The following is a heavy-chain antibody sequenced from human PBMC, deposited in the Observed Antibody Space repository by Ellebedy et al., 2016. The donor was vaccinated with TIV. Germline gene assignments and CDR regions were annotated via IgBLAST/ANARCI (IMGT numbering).Heavy chain of an antibody. CDR1: GSTVNSAW. CDR3: ATETLRDYDILNGSLATGAFDI. V-gene: IGHV3-15*01. D-gene: IGHD3-9*01. CDR2: IKREMDGGTA. Sequence: PGGSLRLSCAASGSTVNSAWLNWVRQTPRKGLEWVARIKREMDGGTADYCSAVRGRFTIFRHDSENTVFLQMNNLQTDDTAVYYCATETLRDYDILNGSLATGAFDIWGQGTVVTVSS. J-gene: IGHJ3*02.